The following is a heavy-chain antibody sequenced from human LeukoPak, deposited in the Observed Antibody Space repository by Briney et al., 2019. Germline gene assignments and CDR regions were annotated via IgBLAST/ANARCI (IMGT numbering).Heavy chain of an antibody. Sequence: GGSLRLSCAASGFTFSSYWMHWVRQAPGKGLVWVSRINSDGSSTSYADSVKGRFTISRDNAKNTLYLQMNSLRAEDTAVYYCASAHLAAYYDILTGYYKDAFDIWGQGTMVTVSS. CDR3: ASAHLAAYYDILTGYYKDAFDI. D-gene: IGHD3-9*01. CDR1: GFTFSSYW. CDR2: INSDGSST. V-gene: IGHV3-74*01. J-gene: IGHJ3*02.